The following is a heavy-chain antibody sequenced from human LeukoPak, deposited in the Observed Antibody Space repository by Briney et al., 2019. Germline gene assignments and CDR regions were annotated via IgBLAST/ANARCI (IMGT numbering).Heavy chain of an antibody. J-gene: IGHJ4*02. D-gene: IGHD6-19*01. CDR2: ISGSGGST. CDR3: AKVDKQWLAFDY. Sequence: GGSLRLSCAASGFTFSSYAMSWVRQAPGKRLEWVSAISGSGGSTYYADSVKGRFTISRDNSKNTLYLQMNSLRAEDTAVYYCAKVDKQWLAFDYWGQGTLVTVSS. CDR1: GFTFSSYA. V-gene: IGHV3-23*01.